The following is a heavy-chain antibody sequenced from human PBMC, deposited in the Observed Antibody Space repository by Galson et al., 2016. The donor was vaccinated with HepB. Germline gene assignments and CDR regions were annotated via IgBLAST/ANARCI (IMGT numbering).Heavy chain of an antibody. V-gene: IGHV3-9*01. CDR3: AKSDCSSTSCFPDY. Sequence: SLRLSCAASGFTLGHYAMHWVRQAPGKGLEWVSGISWNSDSIGYADSVKGRFTISRDNAKNSLYLQMNSLRAEDTALYYCAKSDCSSTSCFPDYWGQGTLVTVSS. CDR1: GFTLGHYA. J-gene: IGHJ4*02. CDR2: ISWNSDSI. D-gene: IGHD2-2*01.